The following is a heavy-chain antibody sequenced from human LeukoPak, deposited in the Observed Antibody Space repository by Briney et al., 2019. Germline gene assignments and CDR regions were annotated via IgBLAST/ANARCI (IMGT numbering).Heavy chain of an antibody. J-gene: IGHJ4*02. V-gene: IGHV3-48*03. CDR1: GFTFSSYE. D-gene: IGHD2-15*01. CDR3: ARGDGGSPRPY. Sequence: PGGSLRLSCAASGFTFSSYEMNWVRQAPGKGLEWVSYISGGGTTIYFADSVKGRFTISRDNAKNSLYLQMNSLRVDDMGVYYCARGDGGSPRPYWGQGTLVTVSS. CDR2: ISGGGTTI.